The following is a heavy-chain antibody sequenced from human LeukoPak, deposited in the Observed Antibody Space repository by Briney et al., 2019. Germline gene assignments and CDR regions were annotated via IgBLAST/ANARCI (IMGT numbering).Heavy chain of an antibody. CDR3: ARGIFGVVMNYYMDV. CDR2: INTNTGNP. V-gene: IGHV7-4-1*02. D-gene: IGHD3-3*01. CDR1: GYTFTSYA. Sequence: ASVKVSCKASGYTFTSYAMNWVRQAPGQGLEWMGWINTNTGNPTYAQGFTGRFVFSLDTSVSTAYLQISSLKAEDTAVYYCARGIFGVVMNYYMDVWGKGTTVTVSS. J-gene: IGHJ6*03.